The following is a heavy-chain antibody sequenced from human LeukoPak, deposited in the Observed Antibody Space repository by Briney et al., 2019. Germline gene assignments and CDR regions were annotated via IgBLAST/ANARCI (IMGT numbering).Heavy chain of an antibody. Sequence: GRSLGLSCSASGFTYRNDAMHWVRQAPGKGLDYVSTINHNGGATYYADSVKGRFTISRDNSENTLFLQMSSLRPEDTALYYCVKDLAGTFSFDYWGQGTLVTVSS. V-gene: IGHV3-64D*09. J-gene: IGHJ4*02. CDR1: GFTYRNDA. CDR3: VKDLAGTFSFDY. D-gene: IGHD1-26*01. CDR2: INHNGGAT.